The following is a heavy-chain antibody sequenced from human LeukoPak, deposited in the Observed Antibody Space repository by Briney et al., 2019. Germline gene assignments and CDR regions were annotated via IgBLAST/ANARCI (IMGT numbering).Heavy chain of an antibody. CDR2: ISYDGSNK. CDR3: AKDSSSIVVVPAAILD. J-gene: IGHJ4*02. Sequence: GSLRLSCAASGFTFSSYGMHWVRQAPGKGLEWVAVISYDGSNKYYADSVKGRFTISRDNSKNTLYLQMNSLRAEDTAVHYCAKDSSSIVVVPAAILDWGQGTLVTVSS. CDR1: GFTFSSYG. V-gene: IGHV3-30*18. D-gene: IGHD2-2*01.